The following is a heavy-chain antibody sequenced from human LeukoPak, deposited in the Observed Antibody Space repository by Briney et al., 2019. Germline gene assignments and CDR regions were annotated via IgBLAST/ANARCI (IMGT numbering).Heavy chain of an antibody. J-gene: IGHJ3*02. Sequence: GGSLRLSCAVSGFTFSTYWMSWVRQAPGKGLERVANIKQDGSEKYYVDSVKGRFTISRDNAKNSLYLQMNSLRAEDTAVYYCARGRDYGDYFYAFDIWGQGTMVTVSS. CDR2: IKQDGSEK. CDR1: GFTFSTYW. CDR3: ARGRDYGDYFYAFDI. D-gene: IGHD4-17*01. V-gene: IGHV3-7*01.